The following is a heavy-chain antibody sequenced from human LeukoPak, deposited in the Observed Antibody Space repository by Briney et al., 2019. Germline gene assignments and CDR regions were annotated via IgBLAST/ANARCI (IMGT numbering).Heavy chain of an antibody. CDR2: VTHSGIT. J-gene: IGHJ6*03. CDR3: ARHGSSQNSNSRTPYYYYYMDV. D-gene: IGHD4-11*01. Sequence: ETLSLTCSVSGGSLRSSSFYWGWIRQPPGQGPEWIGSVTHSGITYKNPSLEARVTMSVDTSKNQFSLKLSHVTAADTAVYYCARHGSSQNSNSRTPYYYYYMDVWGKGTTVTVSS. CDR1: GGSLRSSSFY. V-gene: IGHV4-39*07.